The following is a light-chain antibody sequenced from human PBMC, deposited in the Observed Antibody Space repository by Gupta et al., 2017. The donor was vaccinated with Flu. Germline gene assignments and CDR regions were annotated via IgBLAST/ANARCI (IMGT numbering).Light chain of an antibody. CDR3: QARDSSGDHLV. J-gene: IGLJ3*02. CDR1: ALPKKY. Sequence: SYALTQPPSVSVSRGQTARITCSGDALPKKYAYWYQQKSGQAPVLVIYEDSKRPSGIPERFSGSNSGNTATLTISGVEVGDEADYYCQARDSSGDHLVFGGGTKLTVL. CDR2: EDS. V-gene: IGLV3-10*01.